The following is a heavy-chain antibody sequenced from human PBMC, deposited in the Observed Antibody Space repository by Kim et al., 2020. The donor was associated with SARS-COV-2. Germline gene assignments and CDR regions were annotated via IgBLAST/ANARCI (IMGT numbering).Heavy chain of an antibody. V-gene: IGHV4-34*01. J-gene: IGHJ4*02. D-gene: IGHD5-18*01. CDR3: ASQKGLLQLWYCFEY. Sequence: SLKSRVTMSVDTTKNQFSLKLSSVTAADTAVYYCASQKGLLQLWYCFEYWGQGTLVTVSS.